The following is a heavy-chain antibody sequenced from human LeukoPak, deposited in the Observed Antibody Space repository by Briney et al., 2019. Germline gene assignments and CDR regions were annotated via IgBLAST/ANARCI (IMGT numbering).Heavy chain of an antibody. CDR3: ARASNFDYGDSYYFDY. D-gene: IGHD4-17*01. J-gene: IGHJ4*02. Sequence: GGSLRLSCAASGFTFSSYAMSWVRQAPGKGLEWVSAISGSGGSTYYADSVKGRFTISRDNSKNTLYLQMNSLRAEDTAVYYCARASNFDYGDSYYFDYWGQGTLVTVSS. CDR1: GFTFSSYA. CDR2: ISGSGGST. V-gene: IGHV3-23*01.